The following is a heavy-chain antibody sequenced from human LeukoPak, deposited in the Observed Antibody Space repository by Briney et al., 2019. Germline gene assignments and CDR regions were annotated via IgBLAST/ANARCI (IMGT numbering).Heavy chain of an antibody. V-gene: IGHV4-34*01. CDR2: INHSGST. J-gene: IGHJ5*02. D-gene: IGHD1/OR15-1a*01. Sequence: PSETLSLTCAVYGGSFSAYRWSWIRQPPGKGLEWIGEINHSGSTNYNPSLKSRVTISIDTSKNQFSLKLTSVTAADTAVYYCARVWLEQNWFDPWGQGTLVTVSS. CDR1: GGSFSAYR. CDR3: ARVWLEQNWFDP.